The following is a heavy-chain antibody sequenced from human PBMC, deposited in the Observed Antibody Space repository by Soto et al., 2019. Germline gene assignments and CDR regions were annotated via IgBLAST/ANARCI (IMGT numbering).Heavy chain of an antibody. CDR2: ISGSGGST. Sequence: EVQLLESGGGLVQPGGSLSLSCAATGFTFSNYAVTYVRQAPGKGLEWVSTISGSGGSTYYPDSVKSRFTISRDNHKNTLYLQVNSLRAGDTGVYFCAKDPGSSWIEIDYWGQGALVTVS. CDR1: GFTFSNYA. V-gene: IGHV3-23*01. CDR3: AKDPGSSWIEIDY. D-gene: IGHD3-10*01. J-gene: IGHJ4*02.